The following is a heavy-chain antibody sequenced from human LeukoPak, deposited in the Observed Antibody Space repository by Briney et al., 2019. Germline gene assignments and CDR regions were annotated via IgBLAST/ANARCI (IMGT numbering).Heavy chain of an antibody. J-gene: IGHJ4*02. CDR3: ARVDTAMVTGDY. D-gene: IGHD5-18*01. Sequence: ASVKVSCKASGYTFTSYGISWVRQAPGQGLEWMGWISAYNGNTNYAQKLQGRVTMTTDTPTSTAYMELRSLRSDDTAVYYCARVDTAMVTGDYWGQGTLVTVSS. CDR1: GYTFTSYG. CDR2: ISAYNGNT. V-gene: IGHV1-18*01.